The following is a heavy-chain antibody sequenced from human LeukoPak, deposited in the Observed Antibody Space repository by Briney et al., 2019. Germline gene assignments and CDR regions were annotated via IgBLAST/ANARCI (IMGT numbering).Heavy chain of an antibody. J-gene: IGHJ4*02. CDR3: ARDRGYYGSGTYDY. V-gene: IGHV1-8*03. CDR2: MNPNSGNT. CDR1: GYTFTSYD. Sequence: AASVKVSCKASGYTFTSYDINWVRQATGQGLEWMGWMNPNSGNTGYAQRFQGRVTITRNTSISTAYMELSSLRSEDTAVYYCARDRGYYGSGTYDYWGQGTLVTVSS. D-gene: IGHD3-10*01.